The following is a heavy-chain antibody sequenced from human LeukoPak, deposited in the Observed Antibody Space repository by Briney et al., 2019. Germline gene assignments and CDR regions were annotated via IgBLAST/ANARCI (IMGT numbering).Heavy chain of an antibody. Sequence: GASVKVSCKASGYTFTGYYMHWVRQAPGQGLEWMGWINPNSGGTNYAQKFQGRVTMTRDTSISTAYMELSRLRSDDTAVYYCASPIVVVPAAIYNYGQGSFDYWGQGTLVTVSS. CDR3: ASPIVVVPAAIYNYGQGSFDY. CDR2: INPNSGGT. V-gene: IGHV1-2*02. D-gene: IGHD2-2*02. CDR1: GYTFTGYY. J-gene: IGHJ4*02.